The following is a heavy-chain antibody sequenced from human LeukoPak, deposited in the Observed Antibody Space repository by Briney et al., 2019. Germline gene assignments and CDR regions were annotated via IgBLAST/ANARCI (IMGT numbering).Heavy chain of an antibody. CDR2: IRSKAYGGTT. CDR1: GFTFGDYA. D-gene: IGHD3-10*01. J-gene: IGHJ4*02. CDR3: TRESGYYGSGSYSLDY. V-gene: IGHV3-49*04. Sequence: GGSLRLSCTASGFTFGDYAMSWVRQAPGKGLEWVGFIRSKAYGGTTEYAASVKGRFTISRDDSKSIAYLQMNSLKTEDTAVYYCTRESGYYGSGSYSLDYWGQGTLVTVSS.